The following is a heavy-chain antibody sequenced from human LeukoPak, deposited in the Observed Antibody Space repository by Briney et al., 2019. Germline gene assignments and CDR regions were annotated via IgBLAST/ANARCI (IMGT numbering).Heavy chain of an antibody. CDR1: GLTLSNVW. V-gene: IGHV3-15*07. CDR3: TQGSGQYYDY. D-gene: IGHD3-22*01. Sequence: GGSLRLSCAVSGLTLSNVWMNWVRQAPGKGLEWVGRIKSKTAGGTTDFAAPVKGRFTISRDDSKNTLYLQMNSLTSEDTAVYYCTQGSGQYYDYWGQGTLVTVSS. CDR2: IKSKTAGGTT. J-gene: IGHJ4*02.